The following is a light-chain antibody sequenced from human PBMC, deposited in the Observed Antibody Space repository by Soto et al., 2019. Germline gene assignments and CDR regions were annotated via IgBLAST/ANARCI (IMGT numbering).Light chain of an antibody. CDR3: QVWDSSSDHVV. J-gene: IGLJ2*01. V-gene: IGLV3-21*04. CDR2: YDS. CDR1: NIGSKS. Sequence: SYELTQPPSVSVAPGKTARITCGGNNIGSKSVHWYQQKPGQAPVLVIYYDSDRPAGIPERFSGSNSGNTATLTISRVEAGDAADYYCQVWDSSSDHVVFGGGTKLPVL.